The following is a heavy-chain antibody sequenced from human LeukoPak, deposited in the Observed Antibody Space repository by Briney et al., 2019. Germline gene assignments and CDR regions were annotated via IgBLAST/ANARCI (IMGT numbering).Heavy chain of an antibody. D-gene: IGHD3-16*01. J-gene: IGHJ3*01. Sequence: GGSRRLSCVASGFTFSTYWMTWVRQAPGKGLEWVANMKGGGSEIHYVDSVKGRFTISRDNAKNSLYLQMNSLRAEDTAVYYCARPAYTTAYDLWGQGTMVTVSS. CDR2: MKGGGSEI. V-gene: IGHV3-7*01. CDR1: GFTFSTYW. CDR3: ARPAYTTAYDL.